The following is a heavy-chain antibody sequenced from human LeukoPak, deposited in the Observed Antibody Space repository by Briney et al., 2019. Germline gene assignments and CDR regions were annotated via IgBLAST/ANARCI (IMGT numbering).Heavy chain of an antibody. D-gene: IGHD5-12*01. J-gene: IGHJ4*02. CDR3: AKDDFRSHIVATGRGLLSY. V-gene: IGHV4-59*01. CDR2: IYYSGST. Sequence: PSETLSLTCTVSGGSISSYYWSWIRQPPGKGLEWIGYIYYSGSTNYKSSLKSRVTISVDTSKNQFSLKLSSVTAADTAVYYCAKDDFRSHIVATGRGLLSYWGQGTLVTVSS. CDR1: GGSISSYY.